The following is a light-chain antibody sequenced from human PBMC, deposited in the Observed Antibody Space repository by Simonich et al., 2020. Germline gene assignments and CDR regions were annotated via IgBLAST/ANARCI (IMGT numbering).Light chain of an antibody. CDR1: SGSVSTSYY. V-gene: IGLV8-61*01. J-gene: IGLJ3*02. CDR3: VLYMGSGNWV. CDR2: STN. Sequence: QTVVTQEPSFSVSPGWTVTLTCVLSSGSVSTSYYPSWYPVTPGQAPRTLIYSTNTRSSEVPDRFSGSILGNKAALTITGAQADDESDCYCVLYMGSGNWVFGGGTKLTVL.